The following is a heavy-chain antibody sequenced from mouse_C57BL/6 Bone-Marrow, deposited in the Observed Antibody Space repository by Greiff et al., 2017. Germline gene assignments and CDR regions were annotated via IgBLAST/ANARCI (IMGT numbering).Heavy chain of an antibody. CDR1: GYTFTSYW. CDR3: ARWGGSSFFDF. CDR2: INPSNGGT. D-gene: IGHD1-1*01. Sequence: QVQLQQSGTELVKPGASVTLSCKASGYTFTSYWMHWVKQRPGQGLEWIGNINPSNGGTNYNEKFKSKATLTVDKSSSTAYMQLSSLTSEDSAVYYCARWGGSSFFDFWGQGTTLTVSS. V-gene: IGHV1-53*01. J-gene: IGHJ2*01.